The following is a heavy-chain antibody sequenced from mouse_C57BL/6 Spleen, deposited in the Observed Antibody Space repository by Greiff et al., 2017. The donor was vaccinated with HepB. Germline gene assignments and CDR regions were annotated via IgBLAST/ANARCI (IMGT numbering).Heavy chain of an antibody. D-gene: IGHD1-1*01. Sequence: EVQLQESGPGMVKPSQSLSLTCTVTGYSITSGYDWHWIRHFPGNKLEWMGYISYSGSTNYNPSLKSRISITHDTSKNHFFLKLNSVTTEDTATYYCARGGSYYGSSYYFDYWGQGTTLTVSS. J-gene: IGHJ2*01. CDR3: ARGGSYYGSSYYFDY. CDR2: ISYSGST. V-gene: IGHV3-1*01. CDR1: GYSITSGYD.